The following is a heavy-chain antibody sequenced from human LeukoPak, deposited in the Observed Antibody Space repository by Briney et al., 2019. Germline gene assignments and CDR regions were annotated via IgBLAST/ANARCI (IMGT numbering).Heavy chain of an antibody. D-gene: IGHD3-3*01. CDR3: AKDTDFWGSNYFDY. J-gene: IGHJ4*02. V-gene: IGHV3-23*01. CDR2: VSGSGGST. CDR1: GFTFSNSA. Sequence: GGSLRLSCIASGFTFSNSAISWVRQAPGKGLEWVSGVSGSGGSTYYADSMKGRFTISRDNSKNTVYLQMNSLRAEDTAVYYCAKDTDFWGSNYFDYWGQGTLVTVSS.